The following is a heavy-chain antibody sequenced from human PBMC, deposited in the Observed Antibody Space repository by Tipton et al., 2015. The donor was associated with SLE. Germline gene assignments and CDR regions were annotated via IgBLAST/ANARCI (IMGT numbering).Heavy chain of an antibody. CDR3: ARISYSSSVGGLDY. V-gene: IGHV4-34*01. D-gene: IGHD6-6*01. CDR2: INHRGST. J-gene: IGHJ4*02. CDR1: GGSFSGYY. Sequence: TLSLTCAVYGGSFSGYYWSWIRQPPGKGLEWIGEINHRGSTNYNPSLKSRVTISVDTSKNQFSLKLSSVTAADTAVYYCARISYSSSVGGLDYWGQGTLVTVSS.